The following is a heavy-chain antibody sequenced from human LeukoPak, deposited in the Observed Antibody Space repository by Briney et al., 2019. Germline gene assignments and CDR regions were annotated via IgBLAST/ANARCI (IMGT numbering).Heavy chain of an antibody. V-gene: IGHV4-59*01. D-gene: IGHD2-15*01. Sequence: SETLSLTCTVSGGSISSYYWSWIRQPPGKGLEWIGYIYYSGSTNYNPSLKSRVTISVDTSKNQFSLKLSSVTAADTAVYYCARDSFYCSGGSCYDAFDIWGQGTIVTASS. CDR2: IYYSGST. CDR3: ARDSFYCSGGSCYDAFDI. J-gene: IGHJ3*02. CDR1: GGSISSYY.